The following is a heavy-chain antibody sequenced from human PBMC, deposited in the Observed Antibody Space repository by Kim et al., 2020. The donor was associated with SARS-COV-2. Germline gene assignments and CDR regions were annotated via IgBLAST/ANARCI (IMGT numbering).Heavy chain of an antibody. CDR1: GGSISSGGYY. CDR3: AREDGSSGYYYFDY. Sequence: SETLSLTCTVSGGSISSGGYYWSWIRQHPGKGLEWIGYIYYSGSTYYNPSLKSRVTISVDTSKNQFSLKLSSVTAADTAVYYCAREDGSSGYYYFDYWGQGTLVTVSS. D-gene: IGHD3-22*01. J-gene: IGHJ4*02. V-gene: IGHV4-31*03. CDR2: IYYSGST.